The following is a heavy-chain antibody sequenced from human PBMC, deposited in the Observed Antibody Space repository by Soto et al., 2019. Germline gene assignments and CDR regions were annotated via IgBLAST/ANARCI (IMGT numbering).Heavy chain of an antibody. D-gene: IGHD2-2*01. V-gene: IGHV3-23*01. CDR3: AKGALWSSTNCYVLSCFDP. CDR2: INGSGSSI. Sequence: EVQLLESGGGLVQPGGSLRLSCAASGFTFSSYAMNWVRQAPGTGLEWVSSINGSGSSIYYAGSVKGRFTISRDNSKNTLYLQMNSLRDEDTAVYYCAKGALWSSTNCYVLSCFDPWGQGTLVTVSS. CDR1: GFTFSSYA. J-gene: IGHJ5*02.